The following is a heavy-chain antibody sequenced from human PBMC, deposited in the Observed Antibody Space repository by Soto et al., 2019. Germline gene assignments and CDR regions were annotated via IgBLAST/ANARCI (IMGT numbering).Heavy chain of an antibody. V-gene: IGHV3-30-3*01. D-gene: IGHD3-22*01. CDR1: GFTFSSYA. Sequence: GGSLRLSCAASGFTFSSYAMHWVRQAPGKGLEWVAVISYDGSNKYYADSVKGRFTISRDNSKNTLYLQMNSLRAEDTAVYYCAAPRTLYDSSGYYLPVAFDIWGQGTMVTVSS. CDR3: AAPRTLYDSSGYYLPVAFDI. J-gene: IGHJ3*02. CDR2: ISYDGSNK.